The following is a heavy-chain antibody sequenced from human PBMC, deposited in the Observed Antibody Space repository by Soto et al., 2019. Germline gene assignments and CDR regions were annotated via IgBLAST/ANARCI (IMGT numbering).Heavy chain of an antibody. CDR3: ADTAREGLYYYYGMDV. D-gene: IGHD5-18*01. J-gene: IGHJ6*02. Sequence: PSEMLSLTCTVSGGSISSSYWSWIRQPPGKGLEWIGYIHDSGSTNYNPSLRSRVTISLDSSKSQFSLNLSSVTAADTAVYYCADTAREGLYYYYGMDVWGQGATVTVSS. CDR1: GGSISSSY. CDR2: IHDSGST. V-gene: IGHV4-59*01.